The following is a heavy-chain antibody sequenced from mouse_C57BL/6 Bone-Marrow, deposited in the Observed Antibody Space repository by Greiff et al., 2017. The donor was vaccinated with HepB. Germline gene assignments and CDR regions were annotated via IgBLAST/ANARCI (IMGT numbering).Heavy chain of an antibody. Sequence: QVQLQQPGAELIKPGASVKLSCKASGYTFTSYWMHWVKQRPGQGLEWIGMIHPNSGSTNYNEKFKSKATLTVDKSSSTAYMQLSSLTSEDSAVYYCARNGSSCYWYFDVWGTGTTVTVSS. CDR3: ARNGSSCYWYFDV. V-gene: IGHV1-64*01. CDR1: GYTFTSYW. D-gene: IGHD1-1*01. J-gene: IGHJ1*03. CDR2: IHPNSGST.